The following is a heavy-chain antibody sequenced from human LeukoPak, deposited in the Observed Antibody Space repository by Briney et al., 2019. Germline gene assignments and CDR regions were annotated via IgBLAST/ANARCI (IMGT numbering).Heavy chain of an antibody. CDR3: AKLVVPAAKLSFDY. V-gene: IGHV3-23*01. CDR2: ISHDGGAT. D-gene: IGHD2-2*01. J-gene: IGHJ4*02. Sequence: GGSLRLSCAASGIAFNFNAMTWVRRPPGKGLEWVSTISHDGGATHYADSVKGRFTISRDNSKNTLYLQMNSLRAEDTAVYYCAKLVVPAAKLSFDYWGQGTLVTVSS. CDR1: GIAFNFNA.